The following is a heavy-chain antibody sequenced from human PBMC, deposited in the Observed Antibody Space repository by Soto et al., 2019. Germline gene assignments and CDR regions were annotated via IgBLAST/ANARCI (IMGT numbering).Heavy chain of an antibody. V-gene: IGHV3-15*01. D-gene: IGHD3-3*01. J-gene: IGHJ4*02. Sequence: EVQLVESGGGLIKPGGSLRLSCAASGFSFTNAWMSWVRQAPGKGLEWVGRIKRIIDGGTADYAAPVKGRFTISRDDSKNTLYLQLNSLKTEDTAVYYCGTGSIFGVTTHAEDYWGQGTLVTVSS. CDR2: IKRIIDGGTA. CDR3: GTGSIFGVTTHAEDY. CDR1: GFSFTNAW.